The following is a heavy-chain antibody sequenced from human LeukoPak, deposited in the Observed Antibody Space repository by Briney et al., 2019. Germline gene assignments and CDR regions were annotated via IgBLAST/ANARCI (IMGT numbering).Heavy chain of an antibody. D-gene: IGHD6-13*01. CDR3: STGEVPYIAAAGTDYYYYYMDV. CDR2: IKSKTDGGTT. J-gene: IGHJ6*03. Sequence: GGSLRLSCAASGVTLSNAWVNWVRQAPGKGLEWVGRIKSKTDGGTTDYAAPVKRRFTISRDDSKNTLYLQMNSLKTEDTAVYYCSTGEVPYIAAAGTDYYYYYMDVWGKGTTVTVAS. V-gene: IGHV3-15*01. CDR1: GVTLSNAW.